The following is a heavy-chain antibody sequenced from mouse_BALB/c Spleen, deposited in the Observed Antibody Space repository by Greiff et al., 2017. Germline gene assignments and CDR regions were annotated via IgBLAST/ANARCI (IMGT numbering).Heavy chain of an antibody. Sequence: EVQLVESGGGLVQPGGSLKLSCAASGFTFSSYGMSWVRQTPDKRLELVATINSNGGSTYYPDSVKGRFTISRDNAKNTLYLQMSSLKSEDTAMYYCARDTLYYYGSSYDYFDYWGQGTTLTVSS. V-gene: IGHV5-6-3*01. D-gene: IGHD1-1*01. J-gene: IGHJ2*01. CDR2: INSNGGST. CDR1: GFTFSSYG. CDR3: ARDTLYYYGSSYDYFDY.